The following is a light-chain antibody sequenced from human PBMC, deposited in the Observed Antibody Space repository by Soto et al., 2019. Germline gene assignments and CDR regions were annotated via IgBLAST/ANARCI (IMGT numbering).Light chain of an antibody. V-gene: IGLV4-69*01. J-gene: IGLJ3*02. Sequence: QLVLTQSPSASASLGASVKLTCTLSGGHSSYAIAWHQQQPEKGPRYLMKLNSDGSHSKGDGIPDRFSGSSSGAERYLTISSLQSEDEADYYCQTWGTGTNWVFGGGTKLTVL. CDR2: LNSDGSH. CDR3: QTWGTGTNWV. CDR1: GGHSSYA.